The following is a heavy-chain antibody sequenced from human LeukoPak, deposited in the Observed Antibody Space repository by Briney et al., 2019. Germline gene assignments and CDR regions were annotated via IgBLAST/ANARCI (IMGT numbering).Heavy chain of an antibody. Sequence: SETLSLTCAVSGGSISSTNWWTWVRQPPGKGLEWIGEINHSGSTNYNPSLKSRVTISVDTSKNQFSLKLSSVTAADTAVYYCARRLRGGSGRGTNPYFDYWGQGTLVTVSS. V-gene: IGHV4-4*02. D-gene: IGHD3-10*01. CDR1: GGSISSTNW. CDR3: ARRLRGGSGRGTNPYFDY. CDR2: INHSGST. J-gene: IGHJ4*02.